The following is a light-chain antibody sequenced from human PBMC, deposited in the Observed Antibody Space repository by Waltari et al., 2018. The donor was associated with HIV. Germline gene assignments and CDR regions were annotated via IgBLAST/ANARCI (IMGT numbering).Light chain of an antibody. V-gene: IGLV3-27*01. CDR2: KDS. J-gene: IGLJ3*02. CDR3: YSAADNIGV. CDR1: VVAKKY. Sequence: SYELTQPSSVSVSPGQTARITCTGDVVAKKYARWFQQKPGQAPVLVIYKDSERPSGIPERFSGSSSGTTVTLTISGAQVGDEADYYCYSAADNIGVFGGGTKLTVL.